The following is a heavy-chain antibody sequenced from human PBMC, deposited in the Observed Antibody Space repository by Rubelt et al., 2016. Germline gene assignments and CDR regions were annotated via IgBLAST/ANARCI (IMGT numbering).Heavy chain of an antibody. CDR2: ISYDGSNK. CDR1: GFTFSSYW. J-gene: IGHJ6*02. CDR3: ARDQALLVGYNGMDV. D-gene: IGHD2-15*01. Sequence: VQLVESGGGLVQPGGSLRLSCAASGFTFSSYWMHWVRQAPGKGLEWVAVISYDGSNKYYADSVKGRFTISRDNSKNTLYLQMNSLRAEDTAVYYCARDQALLVGYNGMDVWGQGTTVTVSS. V-gene: IGHV3-30*03.